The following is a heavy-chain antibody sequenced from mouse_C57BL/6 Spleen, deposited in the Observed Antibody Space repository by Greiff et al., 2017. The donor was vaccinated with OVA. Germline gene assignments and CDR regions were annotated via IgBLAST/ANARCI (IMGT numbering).Heavy chain of an antibody. D-gene: IGHD1-1*01. J-gene: IGHJ3*01. CDR1: GYTFTSYW. Sequence: QVHVKQPGAELVRPGSSVKLSCKASGYTFTSYWMHWVKQRPIQGLEWIGNIDPSDSETHYNQKFKDKATLTVDKSSSTAYMQLSSLTSEDSAVYYCARLHYYGSSYVGFAYWGQGTLVTVSA. CDR2: IDPSDSET. V-gene: IGHV1-52*01. CDR3: ARLHYYGSSYVGFAY.